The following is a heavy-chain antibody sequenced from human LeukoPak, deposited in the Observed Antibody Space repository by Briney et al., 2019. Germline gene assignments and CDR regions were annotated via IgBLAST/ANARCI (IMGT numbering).Heavy chain of an antibody. CDR3: AKDNRRHYTSGPNPDSLH. Sequence: GGSLRLSCAASGFTFSRAWMSWVRQAPGKGLEWVANIKEDGSEDYYADSVKGRFAISKDNAKNSLYLQMNSLRVEDTAFYYCAKDNRRHYTSGPNPDSLHWGQGALVTVSS. CDR1: GFTFSRAW. D-gene: IGHD6-19*01. V-gene: IGHV3-7*03. J-gene: IGHJ4*02. CDR2: IKEDGSED.